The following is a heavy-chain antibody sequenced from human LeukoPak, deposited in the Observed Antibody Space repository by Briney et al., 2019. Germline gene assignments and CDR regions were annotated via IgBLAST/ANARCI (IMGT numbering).Heavy chain of an antibody. Sequence: GGSLRLSCAASGFTFSIYGTHWVRQAPGKGLEWVAVIANDGKTTYYADSVKGRFTISRDNSKNTLYLQMNSLRAEDVALYYCAKGLYDSSRAPFDYWGQGTLVTVSS. D-gene: IGHD3-22*01. V-gene: IGHV3-30*18. J-gene: IGHJ4*02. CDR2: IANDGKTT. CDR1: GFTFSIYG. CDR3: AKGLYDSSRAPFDY.